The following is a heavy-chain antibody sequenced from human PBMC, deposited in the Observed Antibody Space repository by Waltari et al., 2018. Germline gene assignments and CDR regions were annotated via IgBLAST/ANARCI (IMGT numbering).Heavy chain of an antibody. D-gene: IGHD3-10*01. CDR1: GFTFSSYA. CDR2: IXSNGGXT. V-gene: IGHV3-64D*08. J-gene: IGHJ4*02. CDR3: XKGHGSGSHPDX. Sequence: EVXLVESGXGLVQPGGSXRLSCSASGFTFSSYAMHWVRRAPGKGLEXVSAIXSNGGXTYYADSVKGXFTISRDNSKNTLYLQMXSLRAEDTXVXYCXKGHGSGSHPDXWGQGTLVTVSS.